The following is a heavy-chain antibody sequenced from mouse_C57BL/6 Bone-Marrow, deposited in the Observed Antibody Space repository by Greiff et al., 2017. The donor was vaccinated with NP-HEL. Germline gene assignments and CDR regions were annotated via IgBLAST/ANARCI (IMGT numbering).Heavy chain of an antibody. CDR2: IYPGSGST. CDR1: GYTFTSYW. CDR3: ARGGIYYDYAVGAWFAY. Sequence: QVQLQQPGAELVKPGASVKMSCKASGYTFTSYWITWVKQRPGQGLEWIGDIYPGSGSTNYNEKFKSKATLTVDTSSSTAYMKLSSLTSEASAVYYCARGGIYYDYAVGAWFAYWGQGTLVTVSA. J-gene: IGHJ3*01. V-gene: IGHV1-55*01. D-gene: IGHD2-4*01.